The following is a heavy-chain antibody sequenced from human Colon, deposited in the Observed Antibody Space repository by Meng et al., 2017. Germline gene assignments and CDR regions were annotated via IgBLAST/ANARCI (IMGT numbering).Heavy chain of an antibody. CDR3: VSRIGGSSETDF. J-gene: IGHJ1*01. V-gene: IGHV4-39*07. Sequence: LALHESGPGLVKPSETLSLSCTVSGASITKKNYYWVWIRQPPGKGLEWIGNIYYTEATYYNPSLKGRVTISLDTSKNQFSLNLNAVTAADTAVYYCVSRIGGSSETDFWGQGTLVTVSS. CDR1: GASITKKNYY. D-gene: IGHD1-26*01. CDR2: IYYTEAT.